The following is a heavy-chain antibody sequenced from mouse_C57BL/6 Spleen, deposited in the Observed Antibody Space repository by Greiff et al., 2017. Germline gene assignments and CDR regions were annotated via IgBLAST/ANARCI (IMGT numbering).Heavy chain of an antibody. V-gene: IGHV1-69*01. CDR3: ASDGTHEGFAY. D-gene: IGHD2-1*01. J-gene: IGHJ3*01. CDR2: IDPSDSYT. Sequence: VQLQQPGAELVMPGASVKLSCKASGYTFTSYWMHWVKQRPGQGLEWIGEIDPSDSYTNYNQKFKGKSTLTVDKSSSTAYMRLSSLTSEDSAVYYCASDGTHEGFAYWGQGTLVTVSA. CDR1: GYTFTSYW.